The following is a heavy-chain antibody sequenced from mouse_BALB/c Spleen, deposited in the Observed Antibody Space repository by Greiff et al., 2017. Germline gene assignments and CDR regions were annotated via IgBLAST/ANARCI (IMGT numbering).Heavy chain of an antibody. V-gene: IGHV1-5*01. CDR2: IYPGNSDT. CDR3: TIYDYDWYFDV. J-gene: IGHJ1*01. Sequence: SGTVLARPGASVKMSCKASGYTFTSYWMHWVKQRPGQGLEWIGAIYPGNSDTSYNQKFKGKAKLTAVTSTSTAYMELSSLTNEDSAVYYCTIYDYDWYFDVWGAGTTVTVSS. D-gene: IGHD2-4*01. CDR1: GYTFTSYW.